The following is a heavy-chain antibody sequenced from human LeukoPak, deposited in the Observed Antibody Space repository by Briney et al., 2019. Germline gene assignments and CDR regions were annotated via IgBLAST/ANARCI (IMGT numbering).Heavy chain of an antibody. J-gene: IGHJ4*02. CDR1: GGTFSSYA. Sequence: ASVKVSCKASGGTFSSYAISWVRQAPGQGLEWMGRINPNSGGTNYAQKFQGRVTMTRDTSISTAYMELSRLRSGDTAVYYCVLYDSSGYYYFDYWGQGTLVTVSS. CDR3: VLYDSSGYYYFDY. D-gene: IGHD3-22*01. V-gene: IGHV1-2*06. CDR2: INPNSGGT.